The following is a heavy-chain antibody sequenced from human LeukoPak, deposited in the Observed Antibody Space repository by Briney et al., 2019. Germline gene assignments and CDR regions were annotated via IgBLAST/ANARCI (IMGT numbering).Heavy chain of an antibody. CDR1: GFTFSSYA. D-gene: IGHD1-26*01. CDR3: TKDLALYTGPYSGSFYSPIDC. V-gene: IGHV3-23*01. Sequence: PGGSLRLSCAASGFTFSSYAMSWVRQAPGKGLEWVSSISGSGDNAYYADSVKGRFTISRDNFKNTLYVQMNSLKAEDTAVYYCTKDLALYTGPYSGSFYSPIDCWGQGTLVTVSS. J-gene: IGHJ4*02. CDR2: ISGSGDNA.